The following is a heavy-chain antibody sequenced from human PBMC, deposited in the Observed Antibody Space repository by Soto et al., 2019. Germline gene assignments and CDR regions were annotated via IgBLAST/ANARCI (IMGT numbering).Heavy chain of an antibody. V-gene: IGHV3-23*01. CDR3: TKASSDRNHMEV. J-gene: IGHJ6*02. CDR2: ITETGADT. Sequence: GGSLRLSCAASGFTFGKFVMRWVRQTPGKGLEWVSTITETGADTYYTDSVKGRFTISRDNSKNTLYLQMTTLRAEDTALYYCTKASSDRNHMEVWGPGTTVTVSS. CDR1: GFTFGKFV.